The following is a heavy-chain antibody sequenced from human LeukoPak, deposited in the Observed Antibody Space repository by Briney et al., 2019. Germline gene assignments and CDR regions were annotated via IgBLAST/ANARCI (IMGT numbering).Heavy chain of an antibody. D-gene: IGHD3-9*01. J-gene: IGHJ3*02. Sequence: HAGGSLRLSCAASGFTFSSYSMNWVRQAPGKGLEWVSYISSSSSTIYYADSVKGRFTISRDNAKNSLYLQMNSLRAEDTAVYYCARDGGYFDWLLGGSQKDAFDIWGQGTMVTVSS. CDR3: ARDGGYFDWLLGGSQKDAFDI. CDR1: GFTFSSYS. V-gene: IGHV3-48*01. CDR2: ISSSSSTI.